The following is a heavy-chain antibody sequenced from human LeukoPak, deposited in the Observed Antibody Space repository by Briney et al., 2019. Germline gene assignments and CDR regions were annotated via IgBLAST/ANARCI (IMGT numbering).Heavy chain of an antibody. CDR2: VSSSGTSI. CDR3: AREGHSSPRGYFGVDD. CDR1: GFTFNTYS. J-gene: IGHJ6*02. V-gene: IGHV3-21*01. Sequence: GGSLRLSCAASGFTFNTYSMNWVRQAPGKGLEWVSYVSSSGTSIYYADSVQGRFTISRDNAVNSLFLQMNALTAEDTAVYYCAREGHSSPRGYFGVDDWGQGTTVTVSS.